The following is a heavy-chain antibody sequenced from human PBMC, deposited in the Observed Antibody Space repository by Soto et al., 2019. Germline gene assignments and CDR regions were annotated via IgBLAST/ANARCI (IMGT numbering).Heavy chain of an antibody. CDR1: GGSISSGGYS. CDR3: ARARISYAFDI. Sequence: SETLSLTCAVSGGSISSGGYSWSRIRQPPGKGLEWIGYIYHSGSTYYNPSLKSRVTISVDRSKNQFSLKLSSVTAADTAVYYCARARISYAFDIWAQGTMVTVSS. CDR2: IYHSGST. V-gene: IGHV4-30-2*01. J-gene: IGHJ3*02. D-gene: IGHD3-10*01.